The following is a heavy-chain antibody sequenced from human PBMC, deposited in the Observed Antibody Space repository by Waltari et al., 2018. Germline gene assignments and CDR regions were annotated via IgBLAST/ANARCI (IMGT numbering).Heavy chain of an antibody. Sequence: QLQLKESGPGLLKASETLSLTCDVSGYALNSGFYWGWIRQSPGKGLEWIATVYYDGTTCYDPSLVSRATTTMDTAKNQFSLTLESVTAADTAVYYCMRQVLGYCTSAACRRLESWGQGTLVTVSP. D-gene: IGHD2-8*01. CDR1: GYALNSGFY. V-gene: IGHV4-38-2*01. CDR3: MRQVLGYCTSAACRRLES. J-gene: IGHJ4*02. CDR2: VYYDGTT.